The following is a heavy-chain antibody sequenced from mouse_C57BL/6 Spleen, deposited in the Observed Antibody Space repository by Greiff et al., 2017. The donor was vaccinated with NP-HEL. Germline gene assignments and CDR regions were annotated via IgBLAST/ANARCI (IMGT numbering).Heavy chain of an antibody. D-gene: IGHD2-10*01. CDR1: GYSITSGYY. V-gene: IGHV3-6*01. CDR2: ISYDGSN. CDR3: ARDAGLLTTMDY. J-gene: IGHJ4*01. Sequence: EVQLQESGPGLVKPSQSLSLTCSVPGYSITSGYYWNWIRQFPGNKLEWMGYISYDGSNNYNPSLKNRISITRDTSKNQFFLKLNSVTTEDTATYYCARDAGLLTTMDYWGQGTSVTVSS.